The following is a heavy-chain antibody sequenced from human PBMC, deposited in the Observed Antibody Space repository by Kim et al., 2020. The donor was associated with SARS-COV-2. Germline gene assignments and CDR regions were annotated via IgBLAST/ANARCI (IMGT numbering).Heavy chain of an antibody. Sequence: ADSVKGRFTISRDNSKNTLYLQMNSLRAEDTAVYYCAKHSGGYSGYDPDYWGQGTLVTVSS. V-gene: IGHV3-23*01. J-gene: IGHJ4*02. D-gene: IGHD5-12*01. CDR3: AKHSGGYSGYDPDY.